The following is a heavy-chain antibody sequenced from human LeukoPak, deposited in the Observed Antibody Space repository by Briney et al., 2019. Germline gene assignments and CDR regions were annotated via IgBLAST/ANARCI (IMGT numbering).Heavy chain of an antibody. J-gene: IGHJ3*02. D-gene: IGHD3-3*01. CDR3: ARGTEYYDFWSGYLGHDAFDI. CDR2: IIPIFGTA. Sequence: SVKVSCKASGGTFSSYAISWVRQAPGQGLEWMGGIIPIFGTANYAQKFQGRVTITADESTSTAYMELSSLRSEDTAVYYCARGTEYYDFWSGYLGHDAFDIWGQGTMVTVSS. CDR1: GGTFSSYA. V-gene: IGHV1-69*13.